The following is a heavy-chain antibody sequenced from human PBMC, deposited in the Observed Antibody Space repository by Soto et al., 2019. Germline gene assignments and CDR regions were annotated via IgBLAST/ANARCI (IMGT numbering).Heavy chain of an antibody. Sequence: SETLSLTCTVSGGSISSSSYYWGWIRQPPGKGLEWIGSIYYSGSTYYNPSLKSRVTISVDTSKNQFSLKLSSVTAADTAVYYCARLDFDRDTNWFDPWGQGTLVTVSS. D-gene: IGHD3-9*01. J-gene: IGHJ5*02. CDR2: IYYSGST. CDR3: ARLDFDRDTNWFDP. CDR1: GGSISSSSYY. V-gene: IGHV4-39*01.